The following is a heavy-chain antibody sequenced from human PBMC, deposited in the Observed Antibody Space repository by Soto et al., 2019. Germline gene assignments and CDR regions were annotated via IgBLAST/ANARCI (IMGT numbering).Heavy chain of an antibody. V-gene: IGHV3-21*01. Sequence: GGSLRLSCAASGFTFSSYSMNWVRQAPGKGLEWVSSISSSSSYIYYADSVKGRFTISRDNAKNSLYLQMNSLRAEDTAVYYCASTYYDILTGLPLSHYYYYMDVWGKGTTVTVSS. CDR3: ASTYYDILTGLPLSHYYYYMDV. CDR1: GFTFSSYS. CDR2: ISSSSSYI. J-gene: IGHJ6*03. D-gene: IGHD3-9*01.